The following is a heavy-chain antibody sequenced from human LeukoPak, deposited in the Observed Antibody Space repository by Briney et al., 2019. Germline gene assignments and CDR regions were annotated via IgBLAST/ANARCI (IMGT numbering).Heavy chain of an antibody. CDR1: GGTFSSYA. CDR3: ARDYYGSGSYPSPPSSHL. D-gene: IGHD3-10*01. V-gene: IGHV1-69*04. Sequence: SAKVSCKASGGTFSSYAISWVRQAPGQGLEWMGRIIPILGIANYAQKFQGGVTITADKSTSTAYMELSSLRSEDTAVYYCARDYYGSGSYPSPPSSHLWGRGTLVTVSS. CDR2: IIPILGIA. J-gene: IGHJ2*01.